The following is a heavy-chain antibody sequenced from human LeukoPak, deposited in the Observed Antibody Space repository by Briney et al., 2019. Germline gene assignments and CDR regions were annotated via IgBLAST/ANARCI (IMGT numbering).Heavy chain of an antibody. CDR1: GYTFTSYD. D-gene: IGHD3-3*01. CDR3: ARVITIFGVVILGY. Sequence: ASVKVSCKASGYTFTSYDINWVRQATGQGLEWMGWMNPNSGNTGYAQKFQGRVTMTRNTSISTAYMELSSLRSEDPAVYYCARVITIFGVVILGYWGQGTLVTVSS. J-gene: IGHJ4*02. V-gene: IGHV1-8*01. CDR2: MNPNSGNT.